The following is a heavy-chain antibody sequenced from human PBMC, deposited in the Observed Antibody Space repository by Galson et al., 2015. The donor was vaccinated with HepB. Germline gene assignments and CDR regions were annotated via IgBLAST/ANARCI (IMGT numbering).Heavy chain of an antibody. CDR1: GYTFTGYY. V-gene: IGHV1-2*02. Sequence: SVKVSCKASGYTFTGYYMHWVRQAPGQGLEWMGWINPNSGGTNYAQKFQGRVTMTRDTSISTAYMELGRLRSDDTAVYYCAGPRKSGQLPLHWGQGTLVTVSS. D-gene: IGHD2-2*01. J-gene: IGHJ4*02. CDR2: INPNSGGT. CDR3: AGPRKSGQLPLH.